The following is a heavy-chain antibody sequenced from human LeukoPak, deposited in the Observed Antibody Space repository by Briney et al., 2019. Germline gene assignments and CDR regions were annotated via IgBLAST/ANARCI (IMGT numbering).Heavy chain of an antibody. Sequence: PSETLSLTCAVYGGSFSGYYCSWIRQLLRPGLELLGEINHSGSTNYNSSLKSRVTISVDTSKNQFSLKLSPVTAADTAVYYCARAQWVIAAAVRRSIDYWGQGTLVTVSS. V-gene: IGHV4-34*01. CDR3: ARAQWVIAAAVRRSIDY. CDR1: GGSFSGYY. J-gene: IGHJ4*02. CDR2: INHSGST. D-gene: IGHD6-13*01.